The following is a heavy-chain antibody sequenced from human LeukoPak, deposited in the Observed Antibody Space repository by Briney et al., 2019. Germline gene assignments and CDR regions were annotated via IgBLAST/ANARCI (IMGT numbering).Heavy chain of an antibody. CDR2: IYNSGST. D-gene: IGHD6-13*01. J-gene: IGHJ6*03. CDR3: ARGWSIAAAGPYYYYMDV. V-gene: IGHV4-59*11. Sequence: SETLSLTCTVSGGFISGHYWTWIRQPPGKGLEWIGYIYNSGSTKYSPSLKSRVTISVDTSKNQFSLKLSSVTAADTAVYYCARGWSIAAAGPYYYYMDVWGKGTTVTVSS. CDR1: GGFISGHY.